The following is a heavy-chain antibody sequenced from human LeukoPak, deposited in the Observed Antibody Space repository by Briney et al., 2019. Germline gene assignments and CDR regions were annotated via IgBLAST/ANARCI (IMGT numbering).Heavy chain of an antibody. CDR1: GGFLSSSSYY. CDR3: ARDRGHSSWYPLGYFDL. CDR2: IYYSGST. J-gene: IGHJ2*01. V-gene: IGHV4-39*07. Sequence: PSETLSLTCTVSGGFLSSSSYYWGWIRQPPGKGLEWIGSIYYSGSTYYNPSLKSRVAISVDTSKNQFSLKLSSVTAADTAVYYCARDRGHSSWYPLGYFDLWGRGTLVTVSS. D-gene: IGHD6-13*01.